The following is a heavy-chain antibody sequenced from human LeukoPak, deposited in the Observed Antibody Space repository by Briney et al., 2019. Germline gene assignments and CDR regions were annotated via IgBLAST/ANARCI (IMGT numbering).Heavy chain of an antibody. V-gene: IGHV4-4*02. J-gene: IGHJ4*02. Sequence: SGTLSLTCAVSGGSISSDNWWTWVRQSPGKGLEWIGEISHSGRTNYTPSLESRVTMSVDKSKNQFSLKLSSVTAADTAVYYCARDGGSGFDYWGQGTLVTVSS. CDR2: ISHSGRT. D-gene: IGHD3-10*01. CDR3: ARDGGSGFDY. CDR1: GGSISSDNW.